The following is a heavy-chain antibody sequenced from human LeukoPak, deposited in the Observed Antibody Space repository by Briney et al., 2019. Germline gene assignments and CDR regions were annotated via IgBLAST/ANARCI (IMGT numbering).Heavy chain of an antibody. CDR3: AKDLHIVVVTASDAFDI. Sequence: AGSLRLSCAASGFSFSSYYMSWVSQAPGKGLVWVANIKQDGSEKYYVDSVKGRFTISRDKSKNTLYLQMNSLSAEDTAVYYCAKDLHIVVVTASDAFDIWGQGTMVTVSS. CDR1: GFSFSSYY. V-gene: IGHV3-7*03. CDR2: IKQDGSEK. J-gene: IGHJ3*02. D-gene: IGHD2-21*02.